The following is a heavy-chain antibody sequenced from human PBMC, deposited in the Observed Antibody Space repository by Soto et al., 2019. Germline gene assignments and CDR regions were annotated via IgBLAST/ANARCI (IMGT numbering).Heavy chain of an antibody. V-gene: IGHV3-30*18. CDR2: ISYDGSRK. Sequence: QVQLVESGGGVVQPGRSLRLSCAASGFTFSNDGMHWVRQAPGKGLEWVAVISYDGSRKYYEDSVGGRFTISRDNSKNTLYLEMNSLRPEDTAVYYCTEEAMDRGVIGDYWGQGTLVSVSS. CDR1: GFTFSNDG. D-gene: IGHD3-16*02. J-gene: IGHJ4*02. CDR3: TEEAMDRGVIGDY.